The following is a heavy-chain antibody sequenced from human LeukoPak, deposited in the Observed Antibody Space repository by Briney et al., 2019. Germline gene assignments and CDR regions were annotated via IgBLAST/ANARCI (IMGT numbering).Heavy chain of an antibody. CDR3: ARGWGGSSWPFDY. Sequence: PGGFLRLSCAASGFTFSSCWMHWVRQAPGKGLVWVSLINSDGSSTNYADSVKGRFTISRDNAKNTLYLQMNSLRPEDAAVYYCARGWGGSSWPFDYWGQGTLVTVSS. V-gene: IGHV3-74*01. CDR1: GFTFSSCW. CDR2: INSDGSST. D-gene: IGHD6-13*01. J-gene: IGHJ4*02.